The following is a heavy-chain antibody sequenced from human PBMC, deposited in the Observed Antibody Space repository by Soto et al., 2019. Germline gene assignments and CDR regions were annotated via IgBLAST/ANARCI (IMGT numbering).Heavy chain of an antibody. Sequence: GGSLRLSCTASGFTFGDYAMSWFRQAPGKGLEWVGFIRSKAYGGTTEYAASVKGRFTISRDDSKSIAYLQMNSLKTEDTAVYYCIRDFCYSSSSVNWFDPWGQGTLVTVSS. D-gene: IGHD6-6*01. V-gene: IGHV3-49*03. CDR1: GFTFGDYA. CDR2: IRSKAYGGTT. CDR3: IRDFCYSSSSVNWFDP. J-gene: IGHJ5*02.